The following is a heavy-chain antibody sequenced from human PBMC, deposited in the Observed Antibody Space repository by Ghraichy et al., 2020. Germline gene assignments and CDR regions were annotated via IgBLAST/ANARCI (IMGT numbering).Heavy chain of an antibody. J-gene: IGHJ5*02. CDR3: ARHGFIRMDTAMVTTNWFDP. CDR2: IYYSGST. CDR1: GGSISSSSYY. Sequence: SETLSLTCTVSGGSISSSSYYWGWIRQPPGKGLEWIGSIYYSGSTYYNPSLKSRVTISVDTSKNQFSLKLSSVTAADTAVYYCARHGFIRMDTAMVTTNWFDPWGQGTLVTVSS. D-gene: IGHD5-18*01. V-gene: IGHV4-39*01.